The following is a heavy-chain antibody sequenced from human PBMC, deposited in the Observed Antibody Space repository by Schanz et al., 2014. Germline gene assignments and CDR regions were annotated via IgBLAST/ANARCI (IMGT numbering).Heavy chain of an antibody. V-gene: IGHV3-30-3*01. Sequence: VHLEESGGGVVQPGRSLRLSCAASGFTFHTYDMHWVRQAPGKGLEWVAQISHDGHRDFYADSVKGRFTVSRDNNWKTRSLQRNSLRMDDTAIYHWARENSSGYHPAVTYYIDVWGKGTTVTVSS. J-gene: IGHJ6*03. CDR2: ISHDGHRD. CDR3: ARENSSGYHPAVTYYIDV. D-gene: IGHD3-22*01. CDR1: GFTFHTYD.